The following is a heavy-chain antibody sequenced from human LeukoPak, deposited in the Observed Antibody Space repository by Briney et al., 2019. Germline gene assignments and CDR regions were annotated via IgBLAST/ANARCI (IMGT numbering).Heavy chain of an antibody. CDR2: IYYSGST. D-gene: IGHD6-6*01. J-gene: IGHJ5*02. CDR1: GGSISSGDYY. V-gene: IGHV4-30-4*08. Sequence: PSETLSLTCTVSGGSISSGDYYWSWIRQPPGKGLEWIGYIYYSGSTYYNPSLKSRVTISVDTSKNQFSLKLSSVTAADTAVYYCARGMRYSSPSIRTRSFDPWGQGTLVTVSS. CDR3: ARGMRYSSPSIRTRSFDP.